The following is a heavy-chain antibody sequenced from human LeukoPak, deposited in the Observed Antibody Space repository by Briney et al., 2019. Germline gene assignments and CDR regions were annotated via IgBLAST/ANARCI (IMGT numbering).Heavy chain of an antibody. Sequence: AGGSLRLSCAASGFTFSSYAMSWVRQAPGKGLEWVSAISGSGGSTYYADSVKGRFTISRDNSKNTLCLQMNSLRAEDTAVYYCAKDPWLTSEYFQHWGQGTLVTVSS. CDR2: ISGSGGST. J-gene: IGHJ1*01. V-gene: IGHV3-23*01. CDR1: GFTFSSYA. D-gene: IGHD6-19*01. CDR3: AKDPWLTSEYFQH.